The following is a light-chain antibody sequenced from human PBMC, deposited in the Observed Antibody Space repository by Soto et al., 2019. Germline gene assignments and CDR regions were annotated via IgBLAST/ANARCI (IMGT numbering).Light chain of an antibody. Sequence: AIQLTQSPSSLSASVGDRVTITCRASQGISSALAWYQQKPGKAPKLLIYDASSLESGVPSRFSGSGSGTDFTLTISSLQPEAFATYYCQQFNSYLSFTFGPGTKVDIK. V-gene: IGKV1-13*02. CDR3: QQFNSYLSFT. CDR2: DAS. J-gene: IGKJ3*01. CDR1: QGISSA.